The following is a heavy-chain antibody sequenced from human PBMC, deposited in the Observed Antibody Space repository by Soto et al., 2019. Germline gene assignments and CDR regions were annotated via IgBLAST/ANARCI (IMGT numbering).Heavy chain of an antibody. V-gene: IGHV3-72*01. CDR3: ARGMYYYDSSGPDIYFDY. CDR2: TRNKANSYTT. J-gene: IGHJ4*02. D-gene: IGHD3-22*01. Sequence: GGSLRLSCAASGFTFSDHYMDWVRQAPGKGLEWVGRTRNKANSYTTEYAASVKGRFTISRDDSKNSLYLQMNSLKTEDTAVYYCARGMYYYDSSGPDIYFDYWGQGTLVTVSS. CDR1: GFTFSDHY.